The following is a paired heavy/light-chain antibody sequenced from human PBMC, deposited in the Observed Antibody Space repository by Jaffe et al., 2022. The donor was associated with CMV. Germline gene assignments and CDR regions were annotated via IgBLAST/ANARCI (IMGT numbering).Heavy chain of an antibody. J-gene: IGHJ4*02. CDR2: ITGSGDRT. D-gene: IGHD3-22*01. V-gene: IGHV3-23*04. Sequence: EVQLVESGGDFVQPGESLRLSCEASGFTFSTYSMTWVRQAPGKGLEWVSSITGSGDRTYYADSVKGRFTISRDNSKNTLYLQMNSLRAEDTAVYFCAKALSRGYYGQWIGTDYWGQGNRVTVSS. CDR1: GFTFSTYS. CDR3: AKALSRGYYGQWIGTDY.
Light chain of an antibody. V-gene: IGLV7-43*01. CDR1: TGAVTSGYY. CDR2: TTS. Sequence: QTVVTQEPSLTVSPGGTVTLTCASSTGAVTSGYYPNWFQQKPGQAPRALIYTTSNKHSWTPARFSGSLLGGKAALTLSGVQPEDEAEYYCLLYYGDSQSWVFGGGTKLTVL. J-gene: IGLJ3*02. CDR3: LLYYGDSQSWV.